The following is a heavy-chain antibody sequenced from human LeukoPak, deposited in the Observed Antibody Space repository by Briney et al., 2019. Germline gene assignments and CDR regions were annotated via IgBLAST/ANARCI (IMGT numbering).Heavy chain of an antibody. CDR2: IYHSGST. CDR1: GGSISSYY. D-gene: IGHD2-8*01. Sequence: SETLSLTCTVSGGSISSYYWSWIRQPPGKGLEWIGYIYHSGSTYYNPSLKSRVTISVDRSKNQFSLKLSSVTAADTAVYYCARVMSRDWFDPWGQGTLVTVSS. J-gene: IGHJ5*02. V-gene: IGHV4-59*12. CDR3: ARVMSRDWFDP.